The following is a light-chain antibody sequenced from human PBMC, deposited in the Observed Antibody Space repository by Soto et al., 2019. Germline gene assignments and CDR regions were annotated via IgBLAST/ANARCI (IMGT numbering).Light chain of an antibody. CDR2: DAS. CDR3: HQYNNWPPWT. J-gene: IGKJ1*01. CDR1: QSISNN. V-gene: IGKV3-15*01. Sequence: IVMTQSPATRTLYPGQRAALSCRASQSISNNLAWYQQKPGQAPRLLIYDASTRATGIPARFSGSGSGTEFTLTISSLQSEDFAVYYCHQYNNWPPWTFGQGTKVDI.